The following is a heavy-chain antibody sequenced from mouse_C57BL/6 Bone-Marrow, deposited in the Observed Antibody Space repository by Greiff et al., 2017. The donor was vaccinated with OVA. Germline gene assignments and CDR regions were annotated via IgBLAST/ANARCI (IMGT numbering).Heavy chain of an antibody. J-gene: IGHJ2*01. Sequence: DVHLVESGGDLVKPGGSLKLSCAASGFTFSSYGMSWVRQTPDKRLEWVATISSGGSYTYYPDSVKGRFTISRDNAKNTLYLQMSSLKSEDTAMYYCARGSSLFDYWGQGTTLTVSS. V-gene: IGHV5-6*01. CDR1: GFTFSSYG. CDR3: ARGSSLFDY. D-gene: IGHD1-1*01. CDR2: ISSGGSYT.